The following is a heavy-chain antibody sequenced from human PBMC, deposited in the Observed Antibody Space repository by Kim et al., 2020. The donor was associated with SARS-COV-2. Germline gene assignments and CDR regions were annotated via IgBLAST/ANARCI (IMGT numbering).Heavy chain of an antibody. V-gene: IGHV3-66*01. Sequence: GGSLRLSCAASGFSVSNNYMNWVRHAPGKGLEWVSILYSGGTTSHADSVKVSFTIPRDNYKNTLFLQMNSLRAEDTADYYCARGGDYDGSVSRYYFDYWGQGILVTVSS. CDR2: LYSGGTT. J-gene: IGHJ4*02. CDR3: ARGGDYDGSVSRYYFDY. D-gene: IGHD3-22*01. CDR1: GFSVSNNY.